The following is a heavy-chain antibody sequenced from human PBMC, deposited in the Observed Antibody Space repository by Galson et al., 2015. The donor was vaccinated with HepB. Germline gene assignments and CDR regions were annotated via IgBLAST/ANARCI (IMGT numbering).Heavy chain of an antibody. Sequence: SVKVSCKASGGTFSSYAISWVRQAPGQGLEWMGGIIPIFGTANYAQKFQGRVTITADESTSTAYMELSSLRSEDTAVYYCAREHCSGCSCFQYFDYWGQGTLVTVSS. V-gene: IGHV1-69*13. CDR2: IIPIFGTA. CDR3: AREHCSGCSCFQYFDY. J-gene: IGHJ4*02. CDR1: GGTFSSYA. D-gene: IGHD2-15*01.